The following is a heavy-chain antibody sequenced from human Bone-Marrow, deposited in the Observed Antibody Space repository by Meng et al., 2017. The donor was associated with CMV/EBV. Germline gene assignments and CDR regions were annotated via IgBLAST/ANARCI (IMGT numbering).Heavy chain of an antibody. D-gene: IGHD6-13*01. CDR2: IKQDGSEK. CDR1: GFTFSSYW. CDR3: ARVKSSSWFFDY. Sequence: GESLKIPCAASGFTFSSYWMSWVRQAPGKGLEWVANIKQDGSEKYYVDSVKGRFTISRDNAKNSLYLQMNSLRAEDTAVYYCARVKSSSWFFDYWGQGTLVTVSS. J-gene: IGHJ4*02. V-gene: IGHV3-7*01.